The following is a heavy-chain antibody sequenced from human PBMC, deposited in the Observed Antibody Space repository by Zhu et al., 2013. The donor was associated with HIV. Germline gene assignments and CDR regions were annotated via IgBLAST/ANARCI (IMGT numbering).Heavy chain of an antibody. CDR2: LYNTGNT. CDR3: ARTKDDAFDI. J-gene: IGHJ3*02. CDR1: DFIVSDYY. V-gene: IGHV3-53*01. Sequence: EVQLVESGGGLVQPGGSLRLSCAAADFIVSDYYMSWVRQAPGKGLEWVSILYNTGNTYYADSVQGRFTVSRDSSKNTLYLQMNSLRADDTAVYYCARTKDDAFDIWGQGTMVTVSS.